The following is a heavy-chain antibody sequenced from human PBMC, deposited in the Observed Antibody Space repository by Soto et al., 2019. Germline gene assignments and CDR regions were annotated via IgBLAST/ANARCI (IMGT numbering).Heavy chain of an antibody. J-gene: IGHJ4*02. CDR2: IKEDGSEK. CDR1: GFTFIRYW. D-gene: IGHD3-16*01. CDR3: AKGGHIDY. V-gene: IGHV3-7*03. Sequence: PGGSLRLSCAASGFTFIRYWMIWVRQAPGKGLEWVANIKEDGSEKNDVDSVKGRFTISRDNAKNSLYLQMNSLRVEDTAVYYCAKGGHIDYCGQGTLVTVSS.